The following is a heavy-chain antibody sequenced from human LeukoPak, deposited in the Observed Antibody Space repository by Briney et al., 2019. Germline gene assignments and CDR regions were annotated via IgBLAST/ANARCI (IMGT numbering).Heavy chain of an antibody. V-gene: IGHV3-53*01. CDR2: ILTGDNT. D-gene: IGHD3-9*01. CDR3: ATELRYVGGYFDY. Sequence: PGWSLRLSCAASGCTVISKYMTWGRQAPAKGPEGVSVILTGDNTYYSDSVRGRFTISRDHSRNTLYLQMNNLRAEDTAVYYCATELRYVGGYFDYWGQGTLVTVSS. J-gene: IGHJ4*02. CDR1: GCTVISKY.